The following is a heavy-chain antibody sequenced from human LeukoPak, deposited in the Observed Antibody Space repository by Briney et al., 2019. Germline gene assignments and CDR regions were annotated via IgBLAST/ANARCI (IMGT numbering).Heavy chain of an antibody. J-gene: IGHJ4*02. V-gene: IGHV4-4*02. CDR2: IYHSEST. CDR1: GGSISVPNW. Sequence: SETLSLTCAVSGGSISVPNWWSWVRQPPGKGLEWIGEIYHSESTNYNPSLKSRVTISVDTSKNQFSLKLSSVTAADTAVYYCARDLGVATTFYQYHFDYWGQGTLVTVSS. CDR3: ARDLGVATTFYQYHFDY. D-gene: IGHD5-12*01.